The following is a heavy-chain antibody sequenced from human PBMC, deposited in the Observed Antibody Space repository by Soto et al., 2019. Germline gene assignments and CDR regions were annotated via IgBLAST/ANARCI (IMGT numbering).Heavy chain of an antibody. CDR1: GISLTTIEVR. D-gene: IGHD5-18*01. V-gene: IGHV2-70*04. J-gene: IGHJ3*01. CDR3: ARTVDTTMVTRDVFDV. Sequence: SGPTLVNPTQTVTLTCTLSGISLTTIEVRVNWIRQPPGKALEWIARIDWDDDKFYSRSLKTRLTISKDTSKNQVVLTMTNMQPVDTGTYYCARTVDTTMVTRDVFDVWGQGTMVTIS. CDR2: IDWDDDK.